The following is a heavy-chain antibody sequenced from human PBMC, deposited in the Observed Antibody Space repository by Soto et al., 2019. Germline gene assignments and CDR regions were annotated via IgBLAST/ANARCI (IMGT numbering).Heavy chain of an antibody. V-gene: IGHV3-30*18. D-gene: IGHD1-20*01. CDR2: ISYEGRNQ. CDR1: GFTFSSYG. CDR3: AKEGQMKVSTTLDH. J-gene: IGHJ4*02. Sequence: GGSLRLSCAASGFTFSSYGMHWVRQAPGKGLEWVAVISYEGRNQYYADSAKGRFTISRDNSMNTLYLQMNSLRAEDTAVYYCAKEGQMKVSTTLDHWGLGTLVTVSS.